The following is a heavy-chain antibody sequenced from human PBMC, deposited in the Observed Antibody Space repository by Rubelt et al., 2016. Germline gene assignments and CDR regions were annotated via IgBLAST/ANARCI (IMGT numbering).Heavy chain of an antibody. J-gene: IGHJ3*02. CDR1: GYSFTSYW. V-gene: IGHV5-10-1*01. CDR2: INPSDSYT. Sequence: EVQLVQSGAAVKKPGESLRISCKGSGYSFTSYWISWVRQMPGKGLEWMGRINPSDSYTNYSPSFPGHVTISADKSFSSAYLQWRSLKASSNAMYSGAGKRGTVTVVGDDAFDNWGEGTMVTVSS. D-gene: IGHD3-16*01. CDR3: AGKRGTVTVVGDDAFDN.